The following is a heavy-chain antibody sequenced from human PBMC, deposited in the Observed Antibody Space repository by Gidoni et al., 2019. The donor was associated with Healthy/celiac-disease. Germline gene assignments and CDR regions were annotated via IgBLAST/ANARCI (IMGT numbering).Heavy chain of an antibody. V-gene: IGHV3-13*01. CDR2: IGTAGDT. CDR1: GFLFSSYD. J-gene: IGHJ4*02. D-gene: IGHD3-22*01. CDR3: ARAHYDSSGYYSYFDY. Sequence: EVQMVESGGGLVQPGGSMRLSCAASGFLFSSYDMHWVRQATGKGLEWVSAIGTAGDTYYPGSVKGRFTISRENAKNSLYLQMNSLRAGDTAVYYCARAHYDSSGYYSYFDYWGQGTLVTVSS.